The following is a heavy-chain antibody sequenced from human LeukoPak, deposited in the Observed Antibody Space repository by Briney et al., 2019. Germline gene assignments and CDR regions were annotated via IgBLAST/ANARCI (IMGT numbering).Heavy chain of an antibody. CDR2: INTDGTNT. CDR1: GFTFSNSW. CDR3: ARDQTQAGPTTVDY. J-gene: IGHJ4*02. V-gene: IGHV3-74*03. D-gene: IGHD1-14*01. Sequence: GGSLRLSCVASGFTFSNSWMHWVRQAPGKGLLWVSRINTDGTNTKYADSVKGRFTISRGNAKNTLYLQMNTLRAEDTAVYYCARDQTQAGPTTVDYWGQGTLVTVSS.